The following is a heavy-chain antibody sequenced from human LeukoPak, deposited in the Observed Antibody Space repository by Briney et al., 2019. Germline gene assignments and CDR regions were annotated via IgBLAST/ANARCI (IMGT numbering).Heavy chain of an antibody. J-gene: IGHJ6*03. CDR2: INHSGST. CDR3: ARVHVLLWFGSPTPDYYYMDV. D-gene: IGHD3-10*01. CDR1: GGSFSGYY. Sequence: SETLSLTCAVYGGSFSGYYWSWIRQPPGKGLEWIGDINHSGSTNYNPSLKSRVTIAVDTSKNQFSLKLSSVTAADTAVYYCARVHVLLWFGSPTPDYYYMDVWGKGTTVTVSS. V-gene: IGHV4-34*01.